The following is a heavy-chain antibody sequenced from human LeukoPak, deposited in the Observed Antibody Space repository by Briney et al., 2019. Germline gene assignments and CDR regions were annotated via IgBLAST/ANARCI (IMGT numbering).Heavy chain of an antibody. Sequence: GGSLRLSCAASGFTFSSYSMHWVRQAPGKGLEWVSSIRSSSTYIFYADSVRGRFTISRDNAKNSLYLQMNSLRAEDTAVYFCARQRYTLNYYDSRSSLDYWGQGTLVTVSS. D-gene: IGHD3-22*01. CDR2: IRSSSTYI. CDR1: GFTFSSYS. CDR3: ARQRYTLNYYDSRSSLDY. V-gene: IGHV3-21*01. J-gene: IGHJ4*02.